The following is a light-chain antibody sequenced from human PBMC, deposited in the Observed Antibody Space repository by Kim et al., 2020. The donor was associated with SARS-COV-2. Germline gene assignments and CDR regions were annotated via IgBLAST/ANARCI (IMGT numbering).Light chain of an antibody. Sequence: SYELTQPPSVSVSPGQTASITCSGDKLGDKYACWYQQKPGQSPVMVIYQDSKRHSGIPERFSGSNSGNTATLTISGTQAMDEADYYCQAWDSSTGVFGGGTKLTVL. CDR1: KLGDKY. CDR3: QAWDSSTGV. J-gene: IGLJ2*01. CDR2: QDS. V-gene: IGLV3-1*01.